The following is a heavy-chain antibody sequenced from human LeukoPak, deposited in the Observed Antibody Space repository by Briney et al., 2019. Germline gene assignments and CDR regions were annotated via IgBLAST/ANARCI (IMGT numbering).Heavy chain of an antibody. Sequence: GGSLRLSCAASGFAFSSYAMTWVRQAPGKGLEWVSTISGSDGSTYYADSVKGRFTISRDNSKNTLYLQMNSLRAEDTAVYYCARASGYYDSSGYLLVYWGQGTLVTVSS. J-gene: IGHJ4*02. CDR3: ARASGYYDSSGYLLVY. CDR2: ISGSDGST. V-gene: IGHV3-23*01. D-gene: IGHD3-22*01. CDR1: GFAFSSYA.